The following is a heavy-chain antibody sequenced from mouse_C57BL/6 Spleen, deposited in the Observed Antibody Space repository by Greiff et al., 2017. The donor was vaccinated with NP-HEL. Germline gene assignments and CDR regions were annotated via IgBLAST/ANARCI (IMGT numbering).Heavy chain of an antibody. CDR1: GFSLTSYG. V-gene: IGHV2-5*01. J-gene: IGHJ2*01. CDR2: IWRGGST. Sequence: VQLVESGPGLVQPSQSLSITCTVSGFSLTSYGVHWVRQSPGKGLEWLGVIWRGGSTDYNAAFMSRLSITKDNSKSQVFFKMNSLQADDTAIYYCAKNSIYDGYSSFDYWGQGTTLTVSS. D-gene: IGHD2-3*01. CDR3: AKNSIYDGYSSFDY.